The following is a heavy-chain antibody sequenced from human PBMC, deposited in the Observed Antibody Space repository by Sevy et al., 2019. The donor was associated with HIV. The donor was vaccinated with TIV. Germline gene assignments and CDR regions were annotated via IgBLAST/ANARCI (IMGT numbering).Heavy chain of an antibody. J-gene: IGHJ6*02. CDR3: ARALAEYYYAMDV. Sequence: SETLSLTCSVSGVSISGHYWTWIRQTPGKGLEWIGYIYYSGRTNYNPSLQGRVAISSDTSKNQFSLKLSSVTAADTAVYYCARALAEYYYAMDVWGQGTTVTVSS. V-gene: IGHV4-59*11. CDR2: IYYSGRT. CDR1: GVSISGHY.